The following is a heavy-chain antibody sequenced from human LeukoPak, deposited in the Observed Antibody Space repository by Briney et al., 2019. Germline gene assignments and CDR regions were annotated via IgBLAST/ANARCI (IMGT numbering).Heavy chain of an antibody. CDR3: ARDHSVRSSSWYHSAP. CDR2: ISSSSSYI. V-gene: IGHV3-21*01. J-gene: IGHJ5*02. Sequence: GGSLRLSCAASGFTFSSYSMNWVRQAPGKGLEWVSSISSSSSYIYYADSVKGRFTISRDNAKNSLYLQMNSLRAEDTAVYYCARDHSVRSSSWYHSAPWGQGTLVTVSS. CDR1: GFTFSSYS. D-gene: IGHD6-13*01.